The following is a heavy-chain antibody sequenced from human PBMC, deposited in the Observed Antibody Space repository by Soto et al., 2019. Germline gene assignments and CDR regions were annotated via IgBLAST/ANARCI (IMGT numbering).Heavy chain of an antibody. CDR2: MNPNSGNT. CDR3: ARGRAYYDFWSGYKPHDAFDI. J-gene: IGHJ3*02. CDR1: GYTFTSYD. D-gene: IGHD3-3*01. V-gene: IGHV1-8*01. Sequence: GASVKVSCKASGYTFTSYDINWVRQATGQGLEWMGWMNPNSGNTGYAQKFQGRVTMTRNTSISTAYMELSSLRSEDTAVYYCARGRAYYDFWSGYKPHDAFDIWGQGTMVTVSS.